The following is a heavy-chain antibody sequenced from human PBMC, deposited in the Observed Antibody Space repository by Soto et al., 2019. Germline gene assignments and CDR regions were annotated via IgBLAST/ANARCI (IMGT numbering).Heavy chain of an antibody. CDR2: INTDGSGT. Sequence: VQLVESGGDLVQPGGSLRLSCAASAFTFSDCWMHWVRQVPGKGLVWVSRINTDGSGTSYADFVKGRFTISRDNAKNTVFLQMNSLSADDTAVYYCATLQLAGPDYWGQGTLVTVSS. D-gene: IGHD6-19*01. CDR1: AFTFSDCW. J-gene: IGHJ4*02. V-gene: IGHV3-74*01. CDR3: ATLQLAGPDY.